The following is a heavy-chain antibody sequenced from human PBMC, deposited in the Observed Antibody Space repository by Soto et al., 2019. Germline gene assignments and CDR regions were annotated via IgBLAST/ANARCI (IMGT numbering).Heavy chain of an antibody. CDR2: IWYDGSNK. Sequence: SLILSCAASGFTFSSYGMHWVRQSPGKGLEWVAVIWYDGSNKYYADPVKGRFTISRDNSKNTLYLQMNSLRAEDTAVYYCATEKLYYNDSSGTDDAIVTRGQGITITVS. CDR3: ATEKLYYNDSSGTDDAIVT. CDR1: GFTFSSYG. J-gene: IGHJ3*02. V-gene: IGHV3-33*01. D-gene: IGHD3-22*01.